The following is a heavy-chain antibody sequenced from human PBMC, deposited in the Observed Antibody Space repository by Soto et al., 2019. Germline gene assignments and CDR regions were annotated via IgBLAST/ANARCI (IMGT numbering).Heavy chain of an antibody. CDR2: ISGSGGST. D-gene: IGHD1-26*01. J-gene: IGHJ4*02. CDR3: AKSRWELLHPAFDY. V-gene: IGHV3-23*01. CDR1: GFTFSSYA. Sequence: PGGSLRLSCAASGFTFSSYAMSWVRQAPGKGLEWVSAISGSGGSTYYADSVRGRFTISRDNSKNTLYLQMNSLRAEDTAVYYCAKSRWELLHPAFDYWGQGTLVTVSS.